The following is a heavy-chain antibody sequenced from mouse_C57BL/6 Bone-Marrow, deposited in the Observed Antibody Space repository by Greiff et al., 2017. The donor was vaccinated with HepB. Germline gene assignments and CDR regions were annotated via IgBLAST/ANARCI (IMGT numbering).Heavy chain of an antibody. D-gene: IGHD1-1*01. CDR2: ISSCGSYT. J-gene: IGHJ2*01. Sequence: EVQVEESGGDLVKPGGSLKLSCAASGFTFSSYGMSWVRQTPDKRLEWVATISSCGSYTYYPDSVKGRFTISRDNAKNTLYLQMSSVKSEDTAMYYCARLLYYGSNSYYFDYWGQGTTLTVSS. V-gene: IGHV5-6*01. CDR3: ARLLYYGSNSYYFDY. CDR1: GFTFSSYG.